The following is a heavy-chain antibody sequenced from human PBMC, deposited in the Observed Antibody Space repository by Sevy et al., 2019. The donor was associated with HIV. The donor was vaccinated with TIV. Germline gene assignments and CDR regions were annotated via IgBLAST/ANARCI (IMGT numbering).Heavy chain of an antibody. CDR1: GFAFTNYYA. CDR3: AGPRAYHVHHYFYYAMDV. CDR2: ISYDGSNK. Sequence: GGSLRLSCAASGFAFTNYYAMHWVRQAPGKGLEWVSLISYDGSNKYYEDSVKGRFTISSDNFKNTLYLQMNSLTTEDTAVYYGAGPRAYHVHHYFYYAMDVWGQGTTVTVSS. D-gene: IGHD2-2*01. J-gene: IGHJ6*02. V-gene: IGHV3-30-3*01.